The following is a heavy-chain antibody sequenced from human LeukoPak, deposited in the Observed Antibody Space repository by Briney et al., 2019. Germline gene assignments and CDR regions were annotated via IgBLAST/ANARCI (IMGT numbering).Heavy chain of an antibody. CDR1: GYTLTELS. CDR2: FDPEDGET. D-gene: IGHD3-10*01. Sequence: ASVKVSCKVSGYTLTELSMHWVRQAPGKGLEWMGGFDPEDGETIYAQKFQGRVTMTRDTSTSTVYMELSSLRSEDTAVYYCARGVGESRYYFDYWGQGTLVTVSS. CDR3: ARGVGESRYYFDY. J-gene: IGHJ4*02. V-gene: IGHV1-24*01.